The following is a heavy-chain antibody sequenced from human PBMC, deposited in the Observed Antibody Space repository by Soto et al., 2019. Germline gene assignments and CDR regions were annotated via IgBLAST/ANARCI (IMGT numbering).Heavy chain of an antibody. D-gene: IGHD6-13*01. CDR1: GGSFSGYY. CDR3: ARRRSWYPHDY. CDR2: INHSGST. J-gene: IGHJ4*02. Sequence: QVQLQQWGAGLLKPSETLSLTCAVYGGSFSGYYWSWIRQPPGKGLEWIGEINHSGSTNYNPSLKSRVTISVDTSKNQFSLKLSSVTAADTAVYYCARRRSWYPHDYWGQGTLATVSS. V-gene: IGHV4-34*01.